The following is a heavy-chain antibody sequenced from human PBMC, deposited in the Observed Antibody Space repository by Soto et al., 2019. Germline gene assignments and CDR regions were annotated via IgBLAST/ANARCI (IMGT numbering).Heavy chain of an antibody. CDR1: GGSIRTYY. J-gene: IGHJ4*02. CDR3: AGSTGYGDSYFDH. D-gene: IGHD4-17*01. V-gene: IGHV4-59*01. CDR2: MYYGGST. Sequence: QVQLQESGPGLVKPSETLSLTCTVSGGSIRTYYWNWIRQPPGKGLEWIGYMYYGGSTNYNPSLKSRGTGSREPSQNGFPPKPASVTGAETAVYYRAGSTGYGDSYFDHLGRGTLGTLSS.